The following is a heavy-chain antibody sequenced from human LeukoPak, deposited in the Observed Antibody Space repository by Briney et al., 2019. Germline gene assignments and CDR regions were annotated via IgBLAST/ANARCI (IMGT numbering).Heavy chain of an antibody. J-gene: IGHJ5*02. CDR3: AGETDIVIVPAAYNWFDP. CDR1: GGSISSGDYY. V-gene: IGHV4-30-4*08. CDR2: IYYSGST. Sequence: SQTLSLTCTVSGGSISSGDYYWSWIRQPPGKGLEWIGYIYYSGSTYYNPSLKSRVTMSVDTSKSQFSLRLSSVTAADTAVYYCAGETDIVIVPAAYNWFDPWGQGTLVTVSS. D-gene: IGHD2-2*01.